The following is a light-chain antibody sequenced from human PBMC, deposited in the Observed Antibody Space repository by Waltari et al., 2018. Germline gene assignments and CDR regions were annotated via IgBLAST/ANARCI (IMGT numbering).Light chain of an antibody. CDR2: KDI. CDR3: YSAADGIWV. J-gene: IGLJ3*02. CDR1: ILAKKY. Sequence: SYELTQPPSVSVSPGQTARIICSGDILAKKYARWFQQRPGQAPVLVINKDIERSSGIPERFSGSASGTTVTLTISGAQVEDEADYYCYSAADGIWVFGGGTRLTVL. V-gene: IGLV3-27*01.